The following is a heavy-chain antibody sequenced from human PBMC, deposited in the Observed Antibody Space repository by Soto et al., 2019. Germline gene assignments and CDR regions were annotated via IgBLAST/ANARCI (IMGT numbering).Heavy chain of an antibody. Sequence: SVKVSCKASGGTFSSYAISWVRQAPGQGLEWMGGIIPIFGTANYAQKFQGRVTITADESTSTAYMELSSLRSEDTAVYYCASRYCSSTSCYSRYYYGMDVWGQGTTVTVSS. V-gene: IGHV1-69*13. J-gene: IGHJ6*02. D-gene: IGHD2-2*01. CDR2: IIPIFGTA. CDR1: GGTFSSYA. CDR3: ASRYCSSTSCYSRYYYGMDV.